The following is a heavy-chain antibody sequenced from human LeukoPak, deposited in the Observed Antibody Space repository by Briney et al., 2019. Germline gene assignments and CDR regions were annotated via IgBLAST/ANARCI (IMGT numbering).Heavy chain of an antibody. CDR1: GFTFSSYA. CDR2: ISGSGGST. V-gene: IGHV3-23*01. CDR3: AKDRGYDILTGHQYYFDY. Sequence: HPGGSLRLSCAASGFTFSSYAMSWVRQAPGKGLEWVSAISGSGGSTYYADSVKGRFTISRDNSKNTLYLQMNSLRAEDTAVYYCAKDRGYDILTGHQYYFDYWGQGTLVTVSS. D-gene: IGHD3-9*01. J-gene: IGHJ4*02.